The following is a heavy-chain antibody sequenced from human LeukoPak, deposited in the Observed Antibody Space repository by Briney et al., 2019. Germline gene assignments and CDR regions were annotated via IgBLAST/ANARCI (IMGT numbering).Heavy chain of an antibody. D-gene: IGHD6-6*01. CDR3: AKGAGLYSSSSPIEY. CDR1: GFTFSNYG. Sequence: PGGSLRLSCAASGFTFSNYGMQWVRQAPGKGLEWVAFIRYGGSNKYYADSVKGRFTISRDNSKNTLDLQMNSLRPEDSAIYYCAKGAGLYSSSSPIEYWGQGTLVTVSS. J-gene: IGHJ4*02. V-gene: IGHV3-30*02. CDR2: IRYGGSNK.